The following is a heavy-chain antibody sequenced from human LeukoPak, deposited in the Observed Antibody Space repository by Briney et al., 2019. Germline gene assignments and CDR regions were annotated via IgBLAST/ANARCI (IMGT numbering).Heavy chain of an antibody. CDR2: INHSGST. J-gene: IGHJ4*02. V-gene: IGHV4-34*01. CDR1: GGSFSGYY. Sequence: SETLSLTCAVYGGSFSGYYWSWIRQPPGKGLEWIGEINHSGSTNYNPSLKSRVTISVDTSKNQFSLKLSSVTAADTAVYYCAREKYSSGWPYFDYWGQGTLVTVSS. CDR3: AREKYSSGWPYFDY. D-gene: IGHD6-19*01.